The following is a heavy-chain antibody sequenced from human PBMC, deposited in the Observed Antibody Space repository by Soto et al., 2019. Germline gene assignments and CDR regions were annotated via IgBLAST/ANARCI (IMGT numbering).Heavy chain of an antibody. CDR3: ARGVLRFLEWLENWFDP. J-gene: IGHJ5*02. V-gene: IGHV1-18*04. CDR1: GYTFTSYG. D-gene: IGHD3-3*01. Sequence: QVQLVQSGAEVKKPGASVKVSCKASGYTFTSYGISWVRQAPGQGLEWMGWISAYNGNTNYAQKLQGRVTMTTDTSTSTAYMELRSLRADDTAVYYCARGVLRFLEWLENWFDPWGQGTLVTVSS. CDR2: ISAYNGNT.